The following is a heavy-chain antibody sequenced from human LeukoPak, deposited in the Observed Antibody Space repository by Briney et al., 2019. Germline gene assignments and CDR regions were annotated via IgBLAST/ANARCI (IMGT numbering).Heavy chain of an antibody. D-gene: IGHD5-18*01. V-gene: IGHV3-7*01. Sequence: GGSLRLSCAASGFTVSSNYMSWLRQAPGKGLEWVANIKEDGSEDYYADSVKGRFAISKDNAKNSLYLQMNSLRAEDTAMYYCARDADGYEDWGQGTLVTVSS. CDR1: GFTVSSNY. CDR2: IKEDGSED. J-gene: IGHJ4*02. CDR3: ARDADGYED.